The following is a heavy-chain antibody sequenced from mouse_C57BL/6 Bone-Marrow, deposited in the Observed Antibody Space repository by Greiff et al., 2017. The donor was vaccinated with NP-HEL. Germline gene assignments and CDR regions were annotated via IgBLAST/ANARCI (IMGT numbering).Heavy chain of an antibody. J-gene: IGHJ4*01. V-gene: IGHV1-82*01. D-gene: IGHD5-1-1*01. CDR2: IYPGDGDT. CDR3: ARIPSLYAMDY. CDR1: GYAFSSSW. Sequence: QVQLQQSGPELVKPGASVKISCKASGYAFSSSWMNWVKQRPGKGLEWIGRIYPGDGDTNYIGKFKGKATLTADKSSSTAYMQLSSLTSEDSAVYFCARIPSLYAMDYWGQGTSVTVSS.